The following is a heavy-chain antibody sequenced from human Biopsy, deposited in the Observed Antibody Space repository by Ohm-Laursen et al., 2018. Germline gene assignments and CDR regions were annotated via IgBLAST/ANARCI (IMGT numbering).Heavy chain of an antibody. CDR3: AKGQDLTAGAEYFQY. D-gene: IGHD3-9*01. CDR2: INPNSGTT. J-gene: IGHJ1*01. Sequence: SVKVSCKTSGYTFTGYFLHWVRQVPGQGLEWMGWINPNSGTTKIAENFQGSVTMTRDTSITTAYLDLTRLTSDDTAVYFCAKGQDLTAGAEYFQYWGHGALITVSS. V-gene: IGHV1-2*04. CDR1: GYTFTGYF.